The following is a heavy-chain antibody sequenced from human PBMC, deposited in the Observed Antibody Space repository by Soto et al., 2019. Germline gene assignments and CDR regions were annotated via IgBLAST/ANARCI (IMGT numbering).Heavy chain of an antibody. V-gene: IGHV1-2*04. CDR2: INPNSGGT. CDR1: GYTFTGYY. J-gene: IGHJ3*02. D-gene: IGHD2-2*01. CDR3: ARDLRYCSSTSCSDNDAFDI. Sequence: ASVKVSCKASGYTFTGYYMHWVRQAPGQGLEWMGWINPNSGGTNYAQKFQGWVTMTRDTSISTAYMELSRLRSDDTAVYYCARDLRYCSSTSCSDNDAFDIWGQGTMVTVSS.